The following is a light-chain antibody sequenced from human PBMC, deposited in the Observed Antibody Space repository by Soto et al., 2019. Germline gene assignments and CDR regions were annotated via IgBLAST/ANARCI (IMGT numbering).Light chain of an antibody. CDR3: QQYGSSGT. Sequence: EIELTQSPGTLSLSPGERATLSCRASQSVSNNYLAWYQQKPGQAPRLLIYGASNRATGIPDRFSGSGSGKDFTLTISRLEPEDFAVYYCQQYGSSGTFGQGTKVEIK. V-gene: IGKV3-20*01. J-gene: IGKJ1*01. CDR1: QSVSNNY. CDR2: GAS.